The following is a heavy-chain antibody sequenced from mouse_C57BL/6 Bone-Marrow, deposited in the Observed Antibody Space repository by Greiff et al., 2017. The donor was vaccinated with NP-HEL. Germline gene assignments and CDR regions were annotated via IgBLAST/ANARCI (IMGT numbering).Heavy chain of an antibody. CDR1: GFSFNTYA. D-gene: IGHD1-1*01. Sequence: EVQLQQSGGGLVQPKGSLKLSCAASGFSFNTYATNWVRQAPGKGLEWVARIRSKSNNYATYYADSVKDRFTISRDDSESMLYLQMNNLKTEDTAMYYCVRQGVTTVVATRYFDVWGTGTTVTVSS. J-gene: IGHJ1*03. CDR2: IRSKSNNYAT. V-gene: IGHV10-1*01. CDR3: VRQGVTTVVATRYFDV.